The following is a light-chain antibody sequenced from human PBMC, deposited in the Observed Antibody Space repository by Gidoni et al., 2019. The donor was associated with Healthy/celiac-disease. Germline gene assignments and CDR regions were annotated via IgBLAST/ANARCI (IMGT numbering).Light chain of an antibody. CDR3: QQYYSTPWT. J-gene: IGKJ1*01. Sequence: DILMTQSPDSLAVSLGERATINRKSSQSVLYSSNNKNYLAWYQQKPGQPPKLLIYWASTRESGVPDRFSGSGSGTDFTLTISSLQAEDVAVYYCQQYYSTPWTFXQXTKVEIK. CDR2: WAS. V-gene: IGKV4-1*01. CDR1: QSVLYSSNNKNY.